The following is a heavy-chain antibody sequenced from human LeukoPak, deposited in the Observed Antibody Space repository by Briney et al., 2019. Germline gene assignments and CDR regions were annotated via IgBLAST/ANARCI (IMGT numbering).Heavy chain of an antibody. J-gene: IGHJ4*02. CDR1: GGSVSSNY. Sequence: PSETLSLTCTVSGGSVSSNYWSWIRQSPGEGLEWIGNIHYRGSTNYNPSLKSRVTISGDTSKNQFSLKLSSLTAADTAVYYCARSVLGYSYGLHIDYWGQGTLVTVSS. V-gene: IGHV4-59*02. CDR2: IHYRGST. D-gene: IGHD5-18*01. CDR3: ARSVLGYSYGLHIDY.